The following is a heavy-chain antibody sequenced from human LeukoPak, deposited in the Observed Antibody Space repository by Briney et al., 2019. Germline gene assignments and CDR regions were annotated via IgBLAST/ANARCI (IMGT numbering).Heavy chain of an antibody. CDR2: IYWDDDK. Sequence: SGPTLVKPTQTLTLTCTFSGFSLSTSGVGVGWIRQPPGKALEWLALIYWDDDKRYSPSLKSRLTITKDTSKNQVVLTMTNMDPVDTATYYCAHTSFYCSSTSCYMHFDYWGQGTQVTVSS. D-gene: IGHD2-2*02. CDR3: AHTSFYCSSTSCYMHFDY. CDR1: GFSLSTSGVG. V-gene: IGHV2-5*02. J-gene: IGHJ4*02.